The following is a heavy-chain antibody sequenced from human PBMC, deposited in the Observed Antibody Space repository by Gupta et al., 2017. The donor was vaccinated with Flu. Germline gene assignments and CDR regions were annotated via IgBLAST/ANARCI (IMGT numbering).Heavy chain of an antibody. D-gene: IGHD4-17*01. CDR3: ARDVGSGDYDS. Sequence: EVQLVESGGGLVRPGGSLRLSCGASGFTLSDYWMGWVRQAPGKGPELVANINRDGSVINYMDFVRGRFTISRDNAKNAVYFQMNSLRVDDTAVYYCARDVGSGDYDSWGQGTLVTVSS. CDR2: INRDGSVI. V-gene: IGHV3-7*01. CDR1: GFTLSDYW. J-gene: IGHJ5*01.